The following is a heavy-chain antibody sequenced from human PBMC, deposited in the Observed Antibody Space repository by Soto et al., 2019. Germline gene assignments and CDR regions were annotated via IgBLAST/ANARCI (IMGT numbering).Heavy chain of an antibody. J-gene: IGHJ4*02. CDR2: ISYDGSNK. CDR3: ARGPSSLTRFDY. CDR1: GFTFSIYA. V-gene: IGHV3-30-3*01. D-gene: IGHD2-2*01. Sequence: PGGSLRLSCAASGFTFSIYALHWVLQAPGKGLEWVAVISYDGSNKYYADSVKGRFTISRDNSKNTLYVQMNSLRGEDTAVYYCARGPSSLTRFDYWGQGTLVTVSS.